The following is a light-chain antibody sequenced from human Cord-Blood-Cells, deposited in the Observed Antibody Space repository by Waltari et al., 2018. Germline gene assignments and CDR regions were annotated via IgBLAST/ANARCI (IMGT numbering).Light chain of an antibody. CDR2: GNG. CDR1: SSNIGAGYD. CDR3: QSYDSSLSGSKV. Sequence: QSVLTQPPSVSGAPGQRVTISCTGSSSNIGAGYDVHWYQQLPGTAPKLLVYGNGNRPSVFPDRCSGSKSGTSASLAITGLQAEGEADYYCQSYDSSLSGSKVFGGGTKLTVL. V-gene: IGLV1-40*01. J-gene: IGLJ2*01.